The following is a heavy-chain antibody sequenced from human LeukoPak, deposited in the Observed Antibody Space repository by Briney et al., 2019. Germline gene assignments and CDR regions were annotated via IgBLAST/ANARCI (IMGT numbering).Heavy chain of an antibody. Sequence: GASVKVSCKASGYTFSIYSIAWVRQAPGQGLEWMGWISAYNGNTNYAQKFQGRVTMTTDTSTSTAYMELRSLRSDDTAVYYCARAGYSYGYLGYFDYWGRGTLVTVSS. J-gene: IGHJ4*02. D-gene: IGHD5-18*01. V-gene: IGHV1-18*01. CDR1: GYTFSIYS. CDR3: ARAGYSYGYLGYFDY. CDR2: ISAYNGNT.